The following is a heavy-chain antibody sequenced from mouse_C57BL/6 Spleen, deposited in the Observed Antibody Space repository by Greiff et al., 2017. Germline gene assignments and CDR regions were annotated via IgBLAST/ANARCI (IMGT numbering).Heavy chain of an antibody. CDR2: INPYNGGT. CDR1: GYTFTDYS. J-gene: IGHJ2*01. CDR3: ARRELGLDY. Sequence: VQLQQSGPVLVKPGASVKMSCKASGYTFTDYSMNWVKQSHGKSLEWIGVINPYNGGTSYNQKFKGKATLTVDKSSSTAYMELNSLTSEDSAVYYGARRELGLDYWGQGTTLTVSS. D-gene: IGHD4-1*01. V-gene: IGHV1-19*01.